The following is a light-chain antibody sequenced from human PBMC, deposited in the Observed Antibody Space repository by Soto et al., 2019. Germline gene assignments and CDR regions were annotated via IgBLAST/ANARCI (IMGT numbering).Light chain of an antibody. CDR2: GAS. CDR3: QQYGGSPRT. V-gene: IGKV3-20*01. Sequence: EIVLTQSPGTLSLSPGERATLSCLASQSVSSSYLAWYQQKPGQAPRLLIYGASSRATGIQDRFSGSGSGTDFTLTITRLEPEDFAVYYCQQYGGSPRTCGQGTKVDI. CDR1: QSVSSSY. J-gene: IGKJ1*01.